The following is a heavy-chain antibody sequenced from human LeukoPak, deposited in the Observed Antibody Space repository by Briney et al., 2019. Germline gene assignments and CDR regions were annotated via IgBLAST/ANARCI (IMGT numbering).Heavy chain of an antibody. CDR3: ARDPARHSGYSNWFDP. CDR1: GGSISSSSYY. Sequence: SETLSLTCTVSGGSISSSSYYWGWIRQPPGKGLEWIGSIYYSGSTYYNPSLKSRVTISEDTSKNQFSLKLSSVTAADTAVYYCARDPARHSGYSNWFDPWGQGTLVTVSS. D-gene: IGHD5-18*01. CDR2: IYYSGST. J-gene: IGHJ5*02. V-gene: IGHV4-39*07.